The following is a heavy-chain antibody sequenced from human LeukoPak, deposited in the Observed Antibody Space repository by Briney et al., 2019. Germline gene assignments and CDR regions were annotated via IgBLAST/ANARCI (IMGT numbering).Heavy chain of an antibody. CDR3: ARDRGYTVPYYYGMDV. D-gene: IGHD5-24*01. CDR2: IYYSGST. V-gene: IGHV4-61*01. J-gene: IGHJ6*04. Sequence: PSETLSLTCTVSGGSVSSGSYYWSWIRQPPGKGLEWIGCIYYSGSTNSNPSLKSRVTISVDTSKNQFSLKLSSVTAADTAVYYCARDRGYTVPYYYGMDVWGKGTTVTVSS. CDR1: GGSVSSGSYY.